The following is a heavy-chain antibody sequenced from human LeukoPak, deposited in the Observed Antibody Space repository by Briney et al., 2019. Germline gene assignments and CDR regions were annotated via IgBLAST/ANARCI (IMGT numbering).Heavy chain of an antibody. D-gene: IGHD2-21*02. CDR2: INPNSGGT. CDR3: ARSKGWGDSPPYYFDY. CDR1: GYTFTGYY. V-gene: IGHV1-2*02. J-gene: IGHJ4*02. Sequence: ASVKVSCKASGYTFTGYYMHWVRQAPGQGLEWMGWINPNSGGTNYAQKFQGRVTMTRDTSISTAYMELSRLRSDDTAVYYCARSKGWGDSPPYYFDYWGQGTLVTVSS.